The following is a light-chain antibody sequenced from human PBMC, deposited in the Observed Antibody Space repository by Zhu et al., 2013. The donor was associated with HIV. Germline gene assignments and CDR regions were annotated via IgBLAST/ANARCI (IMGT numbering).Light chain of an antibody. V-gene: IGKV3-11*01. CDR1: QSVSSY. Sequence: EIVLTQSPGTLSLSPGERATLSCRASQSVSSYLAWYQQKPGQAPRLLIYDASNRATGIPARFSGSGSGTEFTLTISSLQPDDFATYYCQQYNSYSSYTFGQGTKLEIK. J-gene: IGKJ2*01. CDR2: DAS. CDR3: QQYNSYSSYT.